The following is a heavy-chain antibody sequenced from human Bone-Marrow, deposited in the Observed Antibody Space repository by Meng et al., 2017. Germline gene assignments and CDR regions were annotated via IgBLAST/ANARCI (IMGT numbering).Heavy chain of an antibody. CDR2: ISISGDIT. J-gene: IGHJ4*02. V-gene: IGHV3-23*01. CDR3: AKEEVPNDY. D-gene: IGHD3-10*01. Sequence: GESLKISCAASGFTFDDYAMHWVRQAPGKGLEWVSGISISGDITYYAESVKGRFTISRDNSKNTVFLQLNSLRAEDTAVYYCAKEEVPNDYWGQGTLVTVSS. CDR1: GFTFDDYA.